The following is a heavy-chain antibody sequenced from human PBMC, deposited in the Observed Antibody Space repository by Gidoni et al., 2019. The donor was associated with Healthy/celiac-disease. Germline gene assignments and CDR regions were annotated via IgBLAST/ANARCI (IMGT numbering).Heavy chain of an antibody. V-gene: IGHV4-39*01. Sequence: QLQLQESGPGLVKPSETLSLTCPVSGGSISSSSYYWGWIRQPPGKGLEWIGSIYYSGSTYYNPSLKSRVTISVDTSKNQFSLKLSSVTAADTAVYYCARRRGKTWFDPWGQGTLVTVSS. CDR3: ARRRGKTWFDP. D-gene: IGHD3-16*01. J-gene: IGHJ5*02. CDR1: GGSISSSSYY. CDR2: IYYSGST.